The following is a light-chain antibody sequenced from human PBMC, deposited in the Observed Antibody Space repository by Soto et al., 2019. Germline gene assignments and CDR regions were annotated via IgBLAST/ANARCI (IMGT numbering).Light chain of an antibody. CDR3: QQYNTYPLT. J-gene: IGKJ5*01. CDR1: QDISSN. V-gene: IGKV1-16*02. Sequence: DLQMTQSPSSLSASVGDRVTITCRASQDISSNLAWFQQKPGKAPKSLIYATSRLHSGVPSKFSGSESWTDFTLTISSLQAEDFAIYYCQQYNTYPLTFGQGTRLEIK. CDR2: ATS.